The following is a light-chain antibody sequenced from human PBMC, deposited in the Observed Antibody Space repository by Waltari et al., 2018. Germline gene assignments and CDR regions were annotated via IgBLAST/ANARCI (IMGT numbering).Light chain of an antibody. J-gene: IGLJ1*01. Sequence: QSALTQPPPASGSPGQSVTISCTGTSSDVGGYNYISWYQQHPGKAPKVMIFEVNKRPSGVPDRFSGTKSGNTASLTVSGLQAEDEADYYCSSYAGSNYFYVFGSGTKVTVL. V-gene: IGLV2-8*01. CDR2: EVN. CDR3: SSYAGSNYFYV. CDR1: SSDVGGYNY.